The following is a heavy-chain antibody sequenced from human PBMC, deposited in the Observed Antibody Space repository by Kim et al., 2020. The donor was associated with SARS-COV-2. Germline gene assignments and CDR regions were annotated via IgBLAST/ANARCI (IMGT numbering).Heavy chain of an antibody. D-gene: IGHD2-21*02. CDR3: ARSYNCGGDCYFDY. Sequence: ADSVKGRFTISRDNSKNTLYLQMNSLRAEDTAVYYCARSYNCGGDCYFDYWGQGTLVTVSS. J-gene: IGHJ4*02. V-gene: IGHV3-53*01.